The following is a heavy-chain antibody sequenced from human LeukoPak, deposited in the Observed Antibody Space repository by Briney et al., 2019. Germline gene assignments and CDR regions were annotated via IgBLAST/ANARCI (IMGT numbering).Heavy chain of an antibody. CDR3: ARDYYYDSSGYYSIFDY. CDR1: SGSFSGYY. D-gene: IGHD3-22*01. Sequence: SETLSLTCAVYSGSFSGYYWSWIRQPPGKGLEWIGEINHSGSTNYNPSLKSRVTISVDTSKNQFSLKLSSVTAADTAVYYCARDYYYDSSGYYSIFDYWGQGTLVTVSS. CDR2: INHSGST. V-gene: IGHV4-34*01. J-gene: IGHJ4*02.